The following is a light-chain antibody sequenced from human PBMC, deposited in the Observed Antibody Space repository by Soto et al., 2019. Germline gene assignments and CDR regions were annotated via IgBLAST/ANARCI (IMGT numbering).Light chain of an antibody. V-gene: IGLV2-14*01. CDR1: SSDIGAYNY. Sequence: ALTDPASVSGSPGHSITISFTGTSSDIGAYNYVSWYQQYPGKAPKLMIYGVTNRPSGVSNRFSGSKTGNTASLTISGLQAEDEADYYCFSHRSGDSHVFGTGTKVTVL. CDR2: GVT. CDR3: FSHRSGDSHV. J-gene: IGLJ1*01.